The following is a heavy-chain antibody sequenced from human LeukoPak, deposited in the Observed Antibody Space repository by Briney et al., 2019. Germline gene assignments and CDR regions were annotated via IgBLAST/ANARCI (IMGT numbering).Heavy chain of an antibody. D-gene: IGHD3-22*01. CDR3: ARAYYDSNSNWFDP. Sequence: ASVKVSCTASGYTFTGYYMHWVRQAPGQGLEWMGWINPNSGGTNYAQKFQGRVTMTRDTSISTAYMELSRLRSDDTAVYYCARAYYDSNSNWFDPWGQGTLVTVSS. V-gene: IGHV1-2*02. CDR2: INPNSGGT. J-gene: IGHJ5*02. CDR1: GYTFTGYY.